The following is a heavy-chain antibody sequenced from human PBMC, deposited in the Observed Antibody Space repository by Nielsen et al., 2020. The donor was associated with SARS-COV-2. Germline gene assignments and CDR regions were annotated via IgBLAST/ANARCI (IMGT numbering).Heavy chain of an antibody. J-gene: IGHJ4*02. D-gene: IGHD2-15*01. CDR3: VRRDCSGGYCYFNY. CDR2: IIPIFGTA. V-gene: IGHV1-69*05. Sequence: WVRQAPGQGLEWMGGIIPIFGTANYAQKFQGRVTMTRDTSTSTVYMELSSLRSEDTAVYYCVRRDCSGGYCYFNYWGQGTLVTVSS.